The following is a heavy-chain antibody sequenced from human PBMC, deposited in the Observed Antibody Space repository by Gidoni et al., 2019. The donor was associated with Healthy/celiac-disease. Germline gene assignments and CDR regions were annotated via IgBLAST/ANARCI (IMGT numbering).Heavy chain of an antibody. Sequence: QVQLQESGPGLVKPSQTLSLTCTVSGGSISSGAYYWSWIRQPPGKGREWIGYIYYSGSTYYNPSLKSRVTISVDTSKNQFSLKLSSVTAADTAVYYCARAARYCSSTSCLLNWFDPWGQGTLVTVSS. V-gene: IGHV4-30-4*01. CDR1: GGSISSGAYY. CDR3: ARAARYCSSTSCLLNWFDP. D-gene: IGHD2-2*01. CDR2: IYYSGST. J-gene: IGHJ5*02.